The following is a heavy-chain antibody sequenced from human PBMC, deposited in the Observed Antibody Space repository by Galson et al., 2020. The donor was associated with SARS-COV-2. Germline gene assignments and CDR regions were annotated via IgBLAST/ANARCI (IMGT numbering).Heavy chain of an antibody. CDR2: IYYSGST. CDR1: GGSISSYY. J-gene: IGHJ5*02. D-gene: IGHD3-9*01. V-gene: IGHV4-59*01. Sequence: ASETLSLTCTVSGGSISSYYWSWIRQPPGKGLEWIGYIYYSGSTNYNPSLKSRVTISVDTSKNQFSLKLSSVTAADTAVYYCARAIYDILTGYSTPVFDPWGQGTLVTVSS. CDR3: ARAIYDILTGYSTPVFDP.